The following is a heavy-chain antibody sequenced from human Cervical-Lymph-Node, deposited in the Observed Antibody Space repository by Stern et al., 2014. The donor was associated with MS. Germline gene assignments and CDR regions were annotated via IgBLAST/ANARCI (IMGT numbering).Heavy chain of an antibody. CDR3: ARGPQHSSWYFPFDY. D-gene: IGHD6-13*01. CDR1: GGSFSDYY. CDR2: INHNGDT. Sequence: QLQLQQWGAGLLKPSETLSLTCGVSGGSFSDYYWSWIRQAPGKGLEWIGEINHNGDTTYNPSLKSRVSLSVDTSKNQFSLKLSSVTAADTSVYYCARGPQHSSWYFPFDYWGQGTLVTVSS. J-gene: IGHJ4*02. V-gene: IGHV4-34*01.